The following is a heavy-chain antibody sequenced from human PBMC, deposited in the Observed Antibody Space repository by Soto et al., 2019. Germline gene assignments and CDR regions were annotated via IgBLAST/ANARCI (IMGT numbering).Heavy chain of an antibody. J-gene: IGHJ6*02. V-gene: IGHV4-39*01. Sequence: PSETLSLTCTGSGGSISSSNYYVVWIRQPPGQGLEWIGSIYYSGSTYYSPSLKSRVTISVDTSENQFSLKLSSVTAADTSVYYCARRRGGQQGAVYYYYGVDVWGQGTTVT. D-gene: IGHD6-19*01. CDR1: GGSISSSNYY. CDR3: ARRRGGQQGAVYYYYGVDV. CDR2: IYYSGST.